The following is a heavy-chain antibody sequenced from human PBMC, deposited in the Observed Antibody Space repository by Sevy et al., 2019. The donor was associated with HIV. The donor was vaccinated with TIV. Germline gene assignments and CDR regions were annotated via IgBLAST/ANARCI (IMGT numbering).Heavy chain of an antibody. CDR1: GFTFSSYA. J-gene: IGHJ6*03. CDR3: AKDGGYGLGYYYYIDV. Sequence: GGSLRLSCAASGFTFSSYAMSWVRQAPGKGLEWVSAISGSGGSTYYEDSVKGRFTISRDKSKNTLYLQMNSLRAEDTAVDYCAKDGGYGLGYYYYIDVWGKGTTVTVSS. CDR2: ISGSGGST. D-gene: IGHD5-12*01. V-gene: IGHV3-23*01.